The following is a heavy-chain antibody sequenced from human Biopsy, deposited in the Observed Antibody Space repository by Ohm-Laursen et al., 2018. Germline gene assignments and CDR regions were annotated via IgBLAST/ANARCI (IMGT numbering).Heavy chain of an antibody. CDR3: AADINVWNVNY. CDR1: GYTLTELS. V-gene: IGHV1-24*01. J-gene: IGHJ4*02. Sequence: SSVKVSCKVSGYTLTELSMHWVRQAPGRGLEWMGGFAPENGKTIYAQKFQGRVTMTEDTSTDTAYMELSSLRSEDTAVYYCAADINVWNVNYWGQGTQVSVSS. CDR2: FAPENGKT. D-gene: IGHD1-1*01.